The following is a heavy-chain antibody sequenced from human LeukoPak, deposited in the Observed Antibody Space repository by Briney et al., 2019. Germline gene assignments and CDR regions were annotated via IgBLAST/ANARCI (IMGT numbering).Heavy chain of an antibody. CDR1: GYTFTDNY. CDR3: ARSSVVVPAAINWFDP. CDR2: MNPKNGGT. V-gene: IGHV1-2*02. Sequence: GASVKVSCKXSGYTFTDNYMHWVRQAPGQGLEWMGWMNPKNGGTNYAQKFQGRVIMTRDTSITTSYMELSRLTSDDTAVYYCARSSVVVPAAINWFDPWGQGTLVTVSS. D-gene: IGHD2-2*01. J-gene: IGHJ5*02.